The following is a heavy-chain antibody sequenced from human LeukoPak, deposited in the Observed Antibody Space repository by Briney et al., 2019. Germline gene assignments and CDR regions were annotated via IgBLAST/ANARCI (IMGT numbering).Heavy chain of an antibody. J-gene: IGHJ5*02. CDR3: ARCRLSGSSFGPNWFDP. CDR1: GGSISSSSYY. V-gene: IGHV4-39*07. CDR2: IYYSGST. D-gene: IGHD3-10*01. Sequence: SETLSLTCTVSGGSISSSSYYWGWIRQPLGKGLEWIGSIYYSGSTYYNPSLKSRVTISVDTSKNQFSLKLSSVTAADTAVYYCARCRLSGSSFGPNWFDPWGQGTLVTVSS.